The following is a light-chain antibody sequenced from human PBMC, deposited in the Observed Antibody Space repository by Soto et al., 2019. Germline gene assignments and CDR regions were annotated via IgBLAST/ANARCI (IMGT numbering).Light chain of an antibody. Sequence: DIPMTQSPSSLSASVGDRVTITCRASQGVSTYLAWYRQRPGKVPELLIYAASTLHSGAPSRFSGSGSGTDFTLTISSLQPEDFATYYCQKYDSAVFTFGPGTKVDIK. CDR3: QKYDSAVFT. CDR1: QGVSTY. CDR2: AAS. J-gene: IGKJ3*01. V-gene: IGKV1-27*01.